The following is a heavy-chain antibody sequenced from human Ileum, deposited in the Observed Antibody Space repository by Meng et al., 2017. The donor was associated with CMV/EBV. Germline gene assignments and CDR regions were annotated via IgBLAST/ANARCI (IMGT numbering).Heavy chain of an antibody. CDR1: GAAISDSTSY. CDR3: VRDRLSDRWFYS. D-gene: IGHD3-22*01. CDR2: LSYSGSP. Sequence: SETLSLTCTVSGAAISDSTSYWGWTRQSPGKGPEWIGSLSYSGSPYYNPSLKSRVTISMDTSQSQFSLKVTSVTAADTAVYYCVRDRLSDRWFYSWGQGKLVNVSS. J-gene: IGHJ5*01. V-gene: IGHV4-39*07.